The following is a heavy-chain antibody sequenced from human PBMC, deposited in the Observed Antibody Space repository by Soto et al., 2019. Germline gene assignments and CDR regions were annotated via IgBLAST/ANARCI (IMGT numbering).Heavy chain of an antibody. D-gene: IGHD2-8*01. J-gene: IGHJ5*02. CDR1: GGSFNSYA. Sequence: QVQLVQSGAEVKKPGSSMKVSCKASGGSFNSYAFNWVRQAPGQGLQWVGGIIPIFGTPKYAQKFQGRVTISADRDTTTAYLDLAGLTSEDTAVYFCATDPRPHFTNWDTGVWLATWGQGTLVIVSS. CDR2: IIPIFGTP. V-gene: IGHV1-69*06. CDR3: ATDPRPHFTNWDTGVWLAT.